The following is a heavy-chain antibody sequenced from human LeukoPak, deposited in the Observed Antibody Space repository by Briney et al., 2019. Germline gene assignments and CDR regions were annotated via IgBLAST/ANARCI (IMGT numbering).Heavy chain of an antibody. CDR2: INPNSGAT. V-gene: IGHV1-2*04. CDR3: ARGGITGTTRGPTRLNDAFDI. D-gene: IGHD1-20*01. J-gene: IGHJ3*02. CDR1: GYTVTGYY. Sequence: ASVKVSCTASGYTVTGYYMHWVRQAPGQGLEWMGWINPNSGATNYAQKFQGWVTMTRDTSISTAYMELSRLRSDDTAVYYCARGGITGTTRGPTRLNDAFDIWGQGTMVTVSS.